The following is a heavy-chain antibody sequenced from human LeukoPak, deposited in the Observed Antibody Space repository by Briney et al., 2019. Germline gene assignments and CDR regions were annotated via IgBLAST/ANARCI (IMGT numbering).Heavy chain of an antibody. CDR3: ARRVSSGYYYYDH. V-gene: IGHV4-59*01. CDR1: GASINNYY. J-gene: IGHJ4*02. Sequence: SETLSLTCTVSGASINNYYWSWVRQPPLKGLEWIGYIYSTGDTSYNPSLESRVSISMDTSKNHFSLEITSVTAADTAVYYCARRVSSGYYYYDHWGQGILVTVSS. D-gene: IGHD3-22*01. CDR2: IYSTGDT.